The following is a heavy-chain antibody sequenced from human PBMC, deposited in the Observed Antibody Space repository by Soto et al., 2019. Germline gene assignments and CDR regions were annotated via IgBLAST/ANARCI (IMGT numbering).Heavy chain of an antibody. D-gene: IGHD6-6*01. CDR2: IYPGDSDT. V-gene: IGHV5-51*01. CDR1: GYSFSSYW. J-gene: IGHJ6*02. CDR3: ARLRIAARPFYYYNMDV. Sequence: GESLKISCKGSGYSFSSYWIGWVRQMPGKGLEWMGIIYPGDSDTRYSPSFQGQVTISADKSISTAYLQWSSLKASDTAMYYCARLRIAARPFYYYNMDVWGQGTTVTVSS.